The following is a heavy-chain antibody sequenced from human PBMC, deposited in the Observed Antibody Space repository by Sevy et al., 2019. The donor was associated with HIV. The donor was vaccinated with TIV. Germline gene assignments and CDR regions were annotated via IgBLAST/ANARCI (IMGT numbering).Heavy chain of an antibody. J-gene: IGHJ4*02. D-gene: IGHD3-16*01. V-gene: IGHV3-30*09. Sequence: GGSLRLSCSVSGFNFSTYAMHWVRQAPGKGLEWVAVISSDVIRKYYGASVRGRFAISRDNSNNTLLLQMNSLRIEDTAVYYCARDARGDAALLDYWGQGTLVTVSS. CDR3: ARDARGDAALLDY. CDR1: GFNFSTYA. CDR2: ISSDVIRK.